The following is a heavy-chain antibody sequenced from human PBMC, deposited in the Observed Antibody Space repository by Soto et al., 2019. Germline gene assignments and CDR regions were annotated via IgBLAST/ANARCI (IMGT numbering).Heavy chain of an antibody. V-gene: IGHV3-11*01. J-gene: IGHJ5*02. CDR1: GFTFSDYY. Sequence: GGSLRLSCAVSGFTFSDYYMSWIRQAPGKGLEWVSYISSSGSTIYYADSVKGRFTISRDNAKNSLYLQMNSLRAEDTAVYYCARVRFYASGSSINWLDPWGQGTLVTVSS. CDR2: ISSSGSTI. CDR3: ARVRFYASGSSINWLDP. D-gene: IGHD3-10*01.